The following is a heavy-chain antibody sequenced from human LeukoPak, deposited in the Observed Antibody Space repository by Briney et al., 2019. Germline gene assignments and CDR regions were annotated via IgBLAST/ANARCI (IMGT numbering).Heavy chain of an antibody. D-gene: IGHD6-6*01. CDR2: ISGSGGST. CDR3: AKDSIAARLVYYYYYMDV. J-gene: IGHJ6*03. CDR1: GFTFSSYA. V-gene: IGHV3-23*01. Sequence: PGGSLRLSCAASGFTFSSYAMSWVRQAPGKGLEWVSAISGSGGSTYYADSVKDRFTISRDNSKNTLYLQMNSLRAEDTAVYYCAKDSIAARLVYYYYYMDVWGKGTTVTVSS.